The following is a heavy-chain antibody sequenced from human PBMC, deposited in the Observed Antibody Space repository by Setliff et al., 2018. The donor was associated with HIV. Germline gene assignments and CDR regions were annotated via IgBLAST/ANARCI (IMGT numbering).Heavy chain of an antibody. Sequence: SETLSLTCTVSGGSIRSYYWSWIRQSPGKGLEWIGYVFYNGDTAYNPSLKSRLTISVDTSKSQFSLKLTSVTAADTAVYYCARQMTIPGVAVTPVDYWCQGALVTVPQ. CDR2: VFYNGDT. CDR3: ARQMTIPGVAVTPVDY. J-gene: IGHJ4*02. V-gene: IGHV4-59*08. D-gene: IGHD3-3*01. CDR1: GGSIRSYY.